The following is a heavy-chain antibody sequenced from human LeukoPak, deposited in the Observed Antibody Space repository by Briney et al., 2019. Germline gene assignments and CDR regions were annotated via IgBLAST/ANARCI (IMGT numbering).Heavy chain of an antibody. V-gene: IGHV1-69*01. Sequence: ASVKVSCKASGGTFSSYAISRVRQAPGQGLEWMGGIIPIFGTANYAQMFQGRVTITADESTSTAYMELSSLRSEDTAVYYCATEHKRWLQFNAFDIWGQGTMVTVSS. CDR3: ATEHKRWLQFNAFDI. CDR1: GGTFSSYA. D-gene: IGHD5-24*01. J-gene: IGHJ3*02. CDR2: IIPIFGTA.